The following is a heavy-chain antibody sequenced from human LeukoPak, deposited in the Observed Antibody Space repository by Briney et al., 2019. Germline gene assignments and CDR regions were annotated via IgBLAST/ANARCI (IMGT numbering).Heavy chain of an antibody. CDR3: AKEGAYPIITYDS. CDR1: GFAFSSYW. J-gene: IGHJ5*01. CDR2: IKRDGNEK. V-gene: IGHV3-7*01. D-gene: IGHD3-10*01. Sequence: GGSLRLSCAASGFAFSSYWMNWVRQAPGKGLEWVANIKRDGNEKNYVDSVKGRFSISRDNAKNSLYLQMDSLRAEDTAVYYCAKEGAYPIITYDSWGQGALVTVSS.